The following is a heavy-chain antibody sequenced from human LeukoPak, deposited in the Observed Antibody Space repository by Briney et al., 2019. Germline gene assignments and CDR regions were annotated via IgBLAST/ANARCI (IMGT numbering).Heavy chain of an antibody. CDR3: ARGGGYSSSWYVRVNWFDP. CDR1: GFTVSSNY. D-gene: IGHD6-13*01. J-gene: IGHJ5*02. V-gene: IGHV3-69-1*01. Sequence: GGSLRLSCAASGFTVSSNYMSWVRQAPGKGLEWVSSISSSSYIYYADSVKGRFTISRDNAKNSLYLQMNSLRAEDTAVYYCARGGGYSSSWYVRVNWFDPWGQGTLVTVSS. CDR2: ISSSSYI.